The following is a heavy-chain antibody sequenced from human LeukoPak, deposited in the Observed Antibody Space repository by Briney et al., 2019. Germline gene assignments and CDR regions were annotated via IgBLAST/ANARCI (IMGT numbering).Heavy chain of an antibody. CDR1: GFTFSNYA. Sequence: PGGSLRLSCAASGFTFSNYAMNWVRQAPGKGLQWVSGISGSGGSTYYADSVKGRFTISRDNSKNTLYQQMNSLRAEDTAVYYCAKESKSNYYQYYGMDVWGQGTLVTVSS. V-gene: IGHV3-23*01. CDR3: AKESKSNYYQYYGMDV. CDR2: ISGSGGST. J-gene: IGHJ6*02.